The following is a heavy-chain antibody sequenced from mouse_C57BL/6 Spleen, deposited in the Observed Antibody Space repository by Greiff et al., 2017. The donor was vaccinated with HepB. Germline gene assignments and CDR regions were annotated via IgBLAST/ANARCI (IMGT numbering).Heavy chain of an antibody. D-gene: IGHD1-1*01. CDR1: FYSITIFYY. CDR2: ISYDGSN. V-gene: IGHV3-6*01. J-gene: IGHJ2*01. CDR3: ARERGNYYGSSPFDY. Sequence: FHLHHSGPVLFKPSHSLSLTFSFTFYSITIFYYCNWIRHFPGNKLEWMGYISYDGSNNYNPSLKNRISITRDTSKNQFFLKLNSWTTKDTATYDCARERGNYYGSSPFDYWGQGTTLTVSS.